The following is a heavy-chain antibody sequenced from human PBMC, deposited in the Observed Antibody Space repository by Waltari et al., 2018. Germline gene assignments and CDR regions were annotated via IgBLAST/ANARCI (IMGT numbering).Heavy chain of an antibody. D-gene: IGHD2-2*01. V-gene: IGHV4-59*01. CDR1: GGSISSYY. Sequence: QVQLQESGPGLVKPSETLSLTCTVSGGSISSYYWSWIRQPPGKGLEWIGYIYYSGSTNYNPSPKSRVTISVDTSKNQFSLKLSSVTAADTAVYYCARDGRVPAASGYYYYGMDVWGQGTTVTVSS. CDR2: IYYSGST. J-gene: IGHJ6*02. CDR3: ARDGRVPAASGYYYYGMDV.